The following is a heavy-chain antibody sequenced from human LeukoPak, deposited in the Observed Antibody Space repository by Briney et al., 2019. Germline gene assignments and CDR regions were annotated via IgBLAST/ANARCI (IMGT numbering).Heavy chain of an antibody. J-gene: IGHJ5*01. CDR1: GYKFTFNG. Sequence: ASVKVSCKASGYKFTFNGISWVRQAPGQGLEWMGWISGYNGNTKYAQNLQDRVTVTTDTSTSTVYMELRSLRSDDTAVYYCARGAAAGTSWFDSWGQGTLVTVSS. V-gene: IGHV1-18*01. CDR2: ISGYNGNT. CDR3: ARGAAAGTSWFDS. D-gene: IGHD6-13*01.